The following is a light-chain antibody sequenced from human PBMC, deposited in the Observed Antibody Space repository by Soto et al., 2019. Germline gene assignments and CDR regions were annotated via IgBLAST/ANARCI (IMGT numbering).Light chain of an antibody. V-gene: IGLV1-40*01. CDR3: QSDDSRRSYV. Sequence: QSVLTQPPSVSGAPGQRVTISCTGSSSNIGAGYDVHWYQQLPGTAPKLLIYGNSNRPSGVPDRFSGSKSGTSASLAITGLQAEDEADYYCQSDDSRRSYVFGTGTKLTVL. CDR1: SSNIGAGYD. J-gene: IGLJ1*01. CDR2: GNS.